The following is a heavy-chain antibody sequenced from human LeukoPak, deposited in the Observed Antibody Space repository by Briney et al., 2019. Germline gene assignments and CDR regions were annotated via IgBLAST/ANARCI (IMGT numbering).Heavy chain of an antibody. CDR1: GYTFTSYY. D-gene: IGHD1-14*01. V-gene: IGHV1-46*01. CDR2: INPSGGST. Sequence: ASVKVSCKASGYTFTSYYMHWVRQAPGQGLEWMGIINPSGGSTSYAQKFQGRVTMTRDTSTSTAYMELSSLRSEDTAVYYCARDFSGHRYFDYWGQGTLVTVSS. J-gene: IGHJ4*02. CDR3: ARDFSGHRYFDY.